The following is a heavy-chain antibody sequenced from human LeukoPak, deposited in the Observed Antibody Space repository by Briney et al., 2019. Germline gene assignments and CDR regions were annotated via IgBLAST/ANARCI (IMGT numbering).Heavy chain of an antibody. D-gene: IGHD1-26*01. V-gene: IGHV3-23*01. CDR3: AKSDHGNGDYDY. J-gene: IGHJ4*02. CDR2: ISGSGATT. Sequence: SGGSLRLSCAASGFTFSNYAMSWVRQAPGKGLEWVSAISGSGATTYYADSVKGRFTISRDNSKNTLYLQMNSLKAEDTALYYCAKSDHGNGDYDYWGQGTLVTVSS. CDR1: GFTFSNYA.